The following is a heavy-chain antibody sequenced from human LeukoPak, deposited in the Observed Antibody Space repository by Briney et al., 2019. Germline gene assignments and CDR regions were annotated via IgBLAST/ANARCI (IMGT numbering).Heavy chain of an antibody. J-gene: IGHJ6*02. CDR1: GYTFTSYA. D-gene: IGHD1-7*01. V-gene: IGHV7-4-1*02. CDR3: ARGTSSFYYYYGMDV. CDR2: INTNTGNP. Sequence: ASVKVSCKASGYTFTSYAMNWVRQAPGQGLKWMGWINTNTGNPTYAQGFTGRFVFSLDTSVSTAYLQISSLKAEDTAVYYCARGTSSFYYYYGMDVWGQGTTVTVSS.